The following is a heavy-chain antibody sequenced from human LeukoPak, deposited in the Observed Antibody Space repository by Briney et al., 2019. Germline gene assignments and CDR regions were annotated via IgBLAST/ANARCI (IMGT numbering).Heavy chain of an antibody. CDR3: ASSLTTHYYYMDV. D-gene: IGHD4-11*01. CDR2: ISSGSNTI. V-gene: IGHV3-48*01. J-gene: IGHJ6*03. CDR1: GFSFSTFR. Sequence: GGSLRLSCTGSGFSFSTFRMNWVRQAPGKGLEWVSYISSGSNTIYYADSVKGRFTISRDNAGNSLYLQMNSLRAEDTAVYYCASSLTTHYYYMDVWGNGTTVTVSS.